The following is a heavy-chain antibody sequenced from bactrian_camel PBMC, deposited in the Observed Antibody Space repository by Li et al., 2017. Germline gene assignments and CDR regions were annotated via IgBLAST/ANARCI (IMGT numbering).Heavy chain of an antibody. CDR1: GFTVSAYA. V-gene: IGHV3S7*01. CDR3: APVVSNY. D-gene: IGHD2*01. Sequence: HVQLVESGGGLVQPGGPLRISCEASGFTVSAYAMSWVRQAPGKGLEWVSAILNDVSTTYYADSVKGRFTISRDNAKNTLYLQMDSVKSEDTATYFCAPVVSNYWGQGTQVTVS. CDR2: ILNDVSTT. J-gene: IGHJ4*01.